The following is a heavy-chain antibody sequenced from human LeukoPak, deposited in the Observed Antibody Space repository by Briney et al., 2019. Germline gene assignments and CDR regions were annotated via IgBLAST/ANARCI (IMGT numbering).Heavy chain of an antibody. V-gene: IGHV3-21*01. CDR2: ISSSSSYI. Sequence: GGSLRLSCAASGFTFSSYSMNWVRQAPGKGLEWVSSISSSSSYIYYADSVKGRFTISRDNAKNSLYLQMNSLRAEDTAVYYCARGGAVVVPAAMKSSDYWGQGTLVTVSS. D-gene: IGHD2-2*01. CDR3: ARGGAVVVPAAMKSSDY. J-gene: IGHJ4*02. CDR1: GFTFSSYS.